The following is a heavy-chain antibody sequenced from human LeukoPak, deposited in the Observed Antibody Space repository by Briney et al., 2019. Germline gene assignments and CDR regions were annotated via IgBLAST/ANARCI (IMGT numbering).Heavy chain of an antibody. CDR3: ARKGVGELSHRLGYFDY. Sequence: GGSLRLSCAASGFTFSSYAMSWVRQAPGKGLEWVSAISGSGGSTYYADSVKGRFTISRDNSKNTLYLQMNSLRAEDTAVYYCARKGVGELSHRLGYFDYWGQGTLVTVSS. CDR1: GFTFSSYA. J-gene: IGHJ4*02. V-gene: IGHV3-23*01. CDR2: ISGSGGST. D-gene: IGHD3-16*01.